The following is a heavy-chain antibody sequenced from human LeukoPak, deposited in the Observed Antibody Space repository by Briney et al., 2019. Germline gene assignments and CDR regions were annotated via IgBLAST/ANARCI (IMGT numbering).Heavy chain of an antibody. J-gene: IGHJ4*02. CDR3: ARDKMLDGGNTTPFDY. Sequence: GASVKVSCKASGGTFSSYAISWVRQAPGQGLEWMGGIIPIFGTANYAQKFQGRVTITADESTSTAYMELSSLRSEDTAVYYCARDKMLDGGNTTPFDYWGQGTLVTVSS. D-gene: IGHD4-23*01. V-gene: IGHV1-69*13. CDR2: IIPIFGTA. CDR1: GGTFSSYA.